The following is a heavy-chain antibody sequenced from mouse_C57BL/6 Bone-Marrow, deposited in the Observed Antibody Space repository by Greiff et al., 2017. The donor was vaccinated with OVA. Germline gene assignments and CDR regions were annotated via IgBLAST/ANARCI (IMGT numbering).Heavy chain of an antibody. Sequence: QVQLQQPGAELVRPGSSVKLSCKASGYTFTSYWMHWVKQRPIQGLEWIGNIDPSDSETHYNQKFKDKATLTVDKSSSTAYMQLSSLTSEDSAVYYCARPSKFITTVVATDFDVWGTGTTVTVSS. CDR1: GYTFTSYW. J-gene: IGHJ1*03. CDR2: IDPSDSET. CDR3: ARPSKFITTVVATDFDV. V-gene: IGHV1-52*01. D-gene: IGHD1-1*01.